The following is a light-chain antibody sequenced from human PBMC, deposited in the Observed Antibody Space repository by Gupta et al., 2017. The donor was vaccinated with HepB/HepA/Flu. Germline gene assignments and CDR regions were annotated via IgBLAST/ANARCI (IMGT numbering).Light chain of an antibody. CDR3: VLYMGSGISV. CDR1: SASVSTNYY. J-gene: IGLJ2*01. CDR2: STN. Sequence: QTVVTQEPSFSVSPGGTVTLTCGLSSASVSTNYYPSWYQLTPGQSPRTLIYSTNIRSAGVPDRFSGSILGNKAALTITGAQADEESDYYCVLYMGSGISVFGGGTKLTVL. V-gene: IGLV8-61*01.